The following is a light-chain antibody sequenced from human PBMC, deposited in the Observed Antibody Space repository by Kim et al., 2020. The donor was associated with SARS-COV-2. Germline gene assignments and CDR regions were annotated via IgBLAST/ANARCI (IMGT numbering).Light chain of an antibody. Sequence: LTQPPSASGTPGQRVTISCSGSSSNIGSNYVYWYKQLPGTAPKVLIYRSDQWPSGVPDRFSGSKSGTSASLAISGLRSEDEADYYCAAWDNSVSGPVFGGGTQLTVL. CDR3: AAWDNSVSGPV. V-gene: IGLV1-47*01. CDR1: SSNIGSNY. CDR2: RSD. J-gene: IGLJ2*01.